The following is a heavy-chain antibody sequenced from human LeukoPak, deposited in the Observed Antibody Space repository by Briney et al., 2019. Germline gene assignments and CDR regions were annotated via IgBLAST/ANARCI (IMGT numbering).Heavy chain of an antibody. J-gene: IGHJ4*02. D-gene: IGHD3-22*01. Sequence: GGSLRLSCAASGFTFDNSGMTWVRQVPGKGLEWVSGIDWNGGTTGYADSVKGRFTVSRDNAKNSLYLQMNSLRVEDTALYYSAKIKDSSGYYYFTLDYWGQGTLVTVSS. CDR1: GFTFDNSG. V-gene: IGHV3-20*04. CDR3: AKIKDSSGYYYFTLDY. CDR2: IDWNGGTT.